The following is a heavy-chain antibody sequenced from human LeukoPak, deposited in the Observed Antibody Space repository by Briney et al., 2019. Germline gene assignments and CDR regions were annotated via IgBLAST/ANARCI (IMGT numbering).Heavy chain of an antibody. CDR1: GYTFTTYG. J-gene: IGHJ6*03. D-gene: IGHD2-2*02. CDR2: ITTHNGNT. V-gene: IGHV1-18*01. CDR3: ARAVYCSSTSCYNSYMDV. Sequence: ASVKVSCKASGYTFTTYGISWMRQAPGQGLEWMGWITTHNGNTYYAQKLQGRVTMTTDTSTTTAYMELRSLRSDDTAIYYCARAVYCSSTSCYNSYMDVWGKGTTVTVSS.